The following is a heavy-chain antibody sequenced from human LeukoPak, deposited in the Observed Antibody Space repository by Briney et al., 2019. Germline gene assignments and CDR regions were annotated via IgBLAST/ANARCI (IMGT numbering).Heavy chain of an antibody. J-gene: IGHJ6*02. V-gene: IGHV4-30-4*08. CDR1: GFTFSSYA. CDR2: IYYSGST. D-gene: IGHD3-16*01. Sequence: LRLSCAASGFTFSSYAMSWVRQAPGKGLEWIGYIYYSGSTYYNPSLKSRVTISVDTSKNQFSLKLSSVTAADTAVYYCARGFGSTDYGMDVWGQGTTVTVSS. CDR3: ARGFGSTDYGMDV.